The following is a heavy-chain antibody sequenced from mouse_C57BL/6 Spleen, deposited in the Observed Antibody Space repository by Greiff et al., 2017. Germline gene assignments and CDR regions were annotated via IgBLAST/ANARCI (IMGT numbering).Heavy chain of an antibody. CDR3: TRRNFPHYYGSSHPYAMDD. Sequence: EVKLVESGEGLVKPGGSLKLSCAASGFTFSSYAMSWVRQTPEKRLEWVAYISSGGDYIYYADTVKGRFTISRDNARNTLYLQMSSLKSEDTAMYYCTRRNFPHYYGSSHPYAMDDWGQGTSVTGSS. V-gene: IGHV5-9-1*02. D-gene: IGHD1-1*01. CDR2: ISSGGDYI. CDR1: GFTFSSYA. J-gene: IGHJ4*01.